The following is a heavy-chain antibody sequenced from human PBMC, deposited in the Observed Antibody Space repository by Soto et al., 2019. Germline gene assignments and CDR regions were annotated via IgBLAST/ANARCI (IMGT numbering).Heavy chain of an antibody. Sequence: SVKVSCKASGGTFSSYSISWVRQAPVQGLEWMGGIIPIFGTANYAQKFQGRVTITADKSTSTAYMELSSLRSEDTAVYYCARGSGMGAPDGSFDIWGQGTMVTVSS. V-gene: IGHV1-69*06. CDR3: ARGSGMGAPDGSFDI. CDR1: GGTFSSYS. D-gene: IGHD1-26*01. CDR2: IIPIFGTA. J-gene: IGHJ3*02.